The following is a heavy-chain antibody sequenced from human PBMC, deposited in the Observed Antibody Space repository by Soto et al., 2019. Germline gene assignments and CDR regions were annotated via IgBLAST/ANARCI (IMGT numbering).Heavy chain of an antibody. D-gene: IGHD2-15*01. J-gene: IGHJ4*02. CDR1: GFSLSTSGVG. CDR2: IYWDDDK. CDR3: AHRPSYCSGGSCYSGFDS. V-gene: IGHV2-5*02. Sequence: QITLKESGPTLVKPTQTLTLTCTFSGFSLSTSGVGVGWIRQPPGKALEWLALIYWDDDKSYSPSLKSKLTITKDTPKTQVVLTMTNMDPVDTATYYCAHRPSYCSGGSCYSGFDSWGQGTLVTVSS.